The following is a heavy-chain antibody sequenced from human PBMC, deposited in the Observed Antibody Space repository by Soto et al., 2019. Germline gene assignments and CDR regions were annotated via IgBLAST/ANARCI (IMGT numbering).Heavy chain of an antibody. CDR1: GYTFTGYY. CDR3: AREYTSASAWFDP. J-gene: IGHJ5*02. Sequence: ASVKVSCKASGYTFTGYYMHWVRQAPGQGLERMGWINPDSGDTNYAQKFRDRVTMTRDTSISTAYMELSRLRSDDTAVYYCAREYTSASAWFDPWGQGTLVTVSS. CDR2: INPDSGDT. D-gene: IGHD6-6*01. V-gene: IGHV1-2*02.